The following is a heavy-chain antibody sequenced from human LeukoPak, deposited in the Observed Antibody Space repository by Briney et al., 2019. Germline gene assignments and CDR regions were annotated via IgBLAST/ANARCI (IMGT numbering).Heavy chain of an antibody. CDR2: FSAYNGNT. CDR3: AKDNGYSNSFDY. CDR1: GYTFTSYG. V-gene: IGHV1-18*01. J-gene: IGHJ4*02. Sequence: ASVNVSCKASGYTFTSYGISWVRQAPGPGLEWMGWFSAYNGNTNYAQKLQGRVTMTTDTSTSTAYVELRSLRSDETAVYYCAKDNGYSNSFDYWGQGTLVTVSS. D-gene: IGHD6-13*01.